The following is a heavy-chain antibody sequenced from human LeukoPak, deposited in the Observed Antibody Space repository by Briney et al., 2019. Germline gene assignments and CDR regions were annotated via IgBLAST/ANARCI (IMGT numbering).Heavy chain of an antibody. Sequence: ASVKVSCKASGYTFTGYYMHSLRQAPGQGLEWMGWINPNSGGTNYAQKFQGRVTMTRDTSISTAYMELSRLRSDDTGVYYCARDFYEAAGTNYDFFDVWGQGTMVIVSS. V-gene: IGHV1-2*02. CDR2: INPNSGGT. CDR1: GYTFTGYY. CDR3: ARDFYEAAGTNYDFFDV. J-gene: IGHJ3*01. D-gene: IGHD3/OR15-3a*01.